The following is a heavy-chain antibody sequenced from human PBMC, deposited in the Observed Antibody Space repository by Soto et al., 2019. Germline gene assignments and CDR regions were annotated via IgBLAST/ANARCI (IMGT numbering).Heavy chain of an antibody. CDR3: AKDAQVRVPAIGDFDY. J-gene: IGHJ4*02. CDR1: GFTFSSYA. CDR2: ISGSGGST. D-gene: IGHD2-15*01. V-gene: IGHV3-23*01. Sequence: EVQLLESGGGLVQPGGSLRLSCAASGFTFSSYAMSWVRQAPGKGLEWVSAISGSGGSTYYADSVKGRFTISRDTSKNTLYLQMNSLRAEDTAVYYCAKDAQVRVPAIGDFDYWGQGTLVTVSS.